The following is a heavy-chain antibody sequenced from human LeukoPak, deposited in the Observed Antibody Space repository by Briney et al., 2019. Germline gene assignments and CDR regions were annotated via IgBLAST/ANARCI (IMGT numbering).Heavy chain of an antibody. CDR1: GFAYDDYG. Sequence: PGGSLRLSCEVSGFAYDDYGMSWVRQAPGKGLEWVSGINWNGGSTGYGDSVKGRFTISRDNAKNSLYLQMNSLRADDTALYYCAKTGNPATGDYWGQGTLVTVSS. CDR2: INWNGGST. CDR3: AKTGNPATGDY. V-gene: IGHV3-20*04. D-gene: IGHD1-1*01. J-gene: IGHJ4*02.